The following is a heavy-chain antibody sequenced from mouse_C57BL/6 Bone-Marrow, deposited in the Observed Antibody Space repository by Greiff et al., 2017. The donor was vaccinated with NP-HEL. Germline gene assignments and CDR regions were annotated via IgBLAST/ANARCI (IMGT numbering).Heavy chain of an antibody. D-gene: IGHD2-4*01. J-gene: IGHJ2*01. V-gene: IGHV1-64*01. Sequence: QVQLQQSGAELVKPGASVKLSCKASGYTFTSYWMHWVKQRPGQGLEWIGMIHPNSGSTNYNEKFKSKATLTVDKSSSTAYMQLSSLTSEDSAVYYCARSYDYDGGDDWGQGTTLTVSS. CDR3: ARSYDYDGGDD. CDR2: IHPNSGST. CDR1: GYTFTSYW.